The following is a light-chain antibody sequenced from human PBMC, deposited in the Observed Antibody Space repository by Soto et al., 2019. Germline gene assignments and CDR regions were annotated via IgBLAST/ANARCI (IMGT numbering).Light chain of an antibody. V-gene: IGKV1-9*01. Sequence: DIQLTQSPSFLSASVGDRVTITCRASQGINSYLAWYQQKPGKVPKLLIYAASTLQSGVPSRFSGSGSGTEFTLTISCLQPEYFATYDCQQINSYPFTFGQGTRLE. CDR3: QQINSYPFT. J-gene: IGKJ5*01. CDR2: AAS. CDR1: QGINSY.